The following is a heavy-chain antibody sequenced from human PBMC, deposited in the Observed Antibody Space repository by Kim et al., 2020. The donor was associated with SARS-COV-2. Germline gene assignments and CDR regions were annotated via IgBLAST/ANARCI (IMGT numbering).Heavy chain of an antibody. CDR2: ISSSSSYI. J-gene: IGHJ4*02. D-gene: IGHD3-3*01. V-gene: IGHV3-21*01. CDR3: ARVLPIFGVVISGYFDY. CDR1: GFTFSSYS. Sequence: GGSLRLSCAASGFTFSSYSMNWVRQAPGKGLEWVSSISSSSSYIYYADSVKGRFTISRDNAKNSLYLQMNSLRAEDTAVYYCARVLPIFGVVISGYFDYWGQGTLATVSS.